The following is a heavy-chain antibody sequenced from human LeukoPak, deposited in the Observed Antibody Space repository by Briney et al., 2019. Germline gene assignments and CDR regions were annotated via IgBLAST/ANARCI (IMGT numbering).Heavy chain of an antibody. V-gene: IGHV4-30-4*07. CDR3: ARAIGPYGSGSPGFDY. J-gene: IGHJ4*02. D-gene: IGHD3-10*01. CDR1: GGSISSGGYS. Sequence: PSETLSLTCAVSGGSISSGGYSWSWIRQPPGKGLEWIGYIYYSGSTHYNPSLKSRVTISVDTSKNQFSLKVSSVTAADTAVYYCARAIGPYGSGSPGFDYWGQGTLVTVSS. CDR2: IYYSGST.